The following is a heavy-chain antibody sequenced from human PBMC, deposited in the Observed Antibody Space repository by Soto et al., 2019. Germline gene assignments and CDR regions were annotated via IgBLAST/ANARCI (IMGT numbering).Heavy chain of an antibody. CDR2: ITWNGVAM. CDR3: AKSFVTTNHLYGYMDV. D-gene: IGHD4-17*01. J-gene: IGHJ6*03. CDR1: GFAFRDFA. V-gene: IGHV3-9*01. Sequence: EVQLVESGGSLVQPGRSLRLSCAASGFAFRDFAMHWVRQTPGKGLEWVSGITWNGVAMGYADSVRGRFTISRDDAKNYLYLQMNSLRPEDTALYYCAKSFVTTNHLYGYMDVWGKGNSVTVS.